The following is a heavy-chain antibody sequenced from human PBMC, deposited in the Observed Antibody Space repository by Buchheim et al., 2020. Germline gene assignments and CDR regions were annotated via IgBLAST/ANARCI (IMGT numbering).Heavy chain of an antibody. J-gene: IGHJ4*02. V-gene: IGHV4-59*01. D-gene: IGHD3-22*01. CDR3: AREKDSSGYYLFDY. CDR1: GGSISSYY. CDR2: IYYSGST. Sequence: QVQLQESGPGLVKPSETLSLTCTVSGGSISSYYWSWIRQPPGKGLEWIGYIYYSGSTNYNPSLKSRVTISVDTSKNQFSLKLSSVTAADTAVYYCAREKDSSGYYLFDYWGQGTL.